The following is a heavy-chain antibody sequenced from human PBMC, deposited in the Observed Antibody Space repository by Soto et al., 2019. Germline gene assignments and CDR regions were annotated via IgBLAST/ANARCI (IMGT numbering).Heavy chain of an antibody. CDR1: GFTFSSYA. CDR2: ISYDVSNK. V-gene: IGHV3-30-3*01. J-gene: IGHJ4*02. CDR3: ARTRVGATISDYFDY. Sequence: PGGSLRLSCAASGFTFSSYAMHWVRPAPGKGLEWVAVISYDVSNKYYADSVKGRFTISRDNSKNTLYLQMNSLRAEDTAVYYCARTRVGATISDYFDYWGPGTLVTVSS. D-gene: IGHD1-26*01.